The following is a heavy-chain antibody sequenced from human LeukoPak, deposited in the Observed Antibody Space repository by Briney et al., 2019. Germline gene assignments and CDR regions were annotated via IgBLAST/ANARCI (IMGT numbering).Heavy chain of an antibody. Sequence: SETLSLTCIVSGGSIRNYYWNWIRQSPGKGLEWIGFIHYSGSTYYRPTLKSRVTMSVDTSKNQFSLKLTSVTAADTAVYYCARGGDSSGYLNHYYYGMDVWGQGITVTVSS. CDR3: ARGGDSSGYLNHYYYGMDV. D-gene: IGHD5-18*01. CDR1: GGSIRNYY. J-gene: IGHJ6*02. V-gene: IGHV4-59*01. CDR2: IHYSGST.